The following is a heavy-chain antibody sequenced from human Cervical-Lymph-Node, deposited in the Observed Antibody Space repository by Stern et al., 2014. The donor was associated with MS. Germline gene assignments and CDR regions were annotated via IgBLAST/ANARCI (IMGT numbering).Heavy chain of an antibody. CDR1: GFTFTSSA. Sequence: MQLVESGPEVKKPGTSVKVSCKASGFTFTSSAMQWVRQARGQRLEWLGWIVVGSGNTNYAQKFQDRVTITSDMSTSTAYMELSSLRSEDTAVYYCAVRYKWNYPQDNWGQGTLVTVSS. CDR2: IVVGSGNT. V-gene: IGHV1-58*02. D-gene: IGHD1-7*01. CDR3: AVRYKWNYPQDN. J-gene: IGHJ4*02.